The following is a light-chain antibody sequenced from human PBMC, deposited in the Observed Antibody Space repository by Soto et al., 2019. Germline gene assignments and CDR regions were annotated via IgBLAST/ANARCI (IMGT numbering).Light chain of an antibody. J-gene: IGLJ1*01. CDR3: YSYAGENLYV. CDR1: SSDVGSYNL. V-gene: IGLV2-23*01. Sequence: QSVLAQPASVSASPGQSITIPCTGTSSDVGSYNLVSWFQQHPGKVPKLLIYEGTKRPSGPSDRFSGSKSGTTASLTISGLQAEDEANYYCYSYAGENLYVFGTGTKVTVL. CDR2: EGT.